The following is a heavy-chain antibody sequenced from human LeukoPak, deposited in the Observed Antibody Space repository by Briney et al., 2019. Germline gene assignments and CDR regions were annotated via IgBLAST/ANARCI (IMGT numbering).Heavy chain of an antibody. CDR2: ISSSSSYI. V-gene: IGHV3-21*01. D-gene: IGHD3-3*01. CDR3: AREITIFGVVSFDY. Sequence: GGSLRLSCAASGFTFSSYSMNWVRQAPGKGLEWVSSISSSSSYIYYADSVKGRFTISRDNAKKSLYLQMNSLRAEDTAVYYCAREITIFGVVSFDYWGQGTLVTVSS. CDR1: GFTFSSYS. J-gene: IGHJ4*02.